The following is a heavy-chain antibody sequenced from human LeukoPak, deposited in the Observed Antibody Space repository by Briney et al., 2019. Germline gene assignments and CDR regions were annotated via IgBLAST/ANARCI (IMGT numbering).Heavy chain of an antibody. CDR2: VYYGRTT. CDR1: AGSISSSSHH. D-gene: IGHD4-23*01. Sequence: PSETLSLTCAVSAGSISSSSHHWGWIRQSPGKGLEWIGSVYYGRTTYYNPSLNSRVPISVVTSRTQFSLQLNSVTAADTAVYYCVRHDGRGGATVGALDSWGQGSLVTVSS. CDR3: VRHDGRGGATVGALDS. J-gene: IGHJ4*02. V-gene: IGHV4-39*01.